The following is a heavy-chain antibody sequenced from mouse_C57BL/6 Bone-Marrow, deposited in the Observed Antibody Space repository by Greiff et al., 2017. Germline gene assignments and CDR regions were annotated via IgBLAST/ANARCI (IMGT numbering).Heavy chain of an antibody. J-gene: IGHJ1*03. D-gene: IGHD1-1*01. Sequence: EVHLVESGGGLVKPGGSLKLSCAASGFTFSSYTMSWVRQTPEKRLQWVAAISGGGGNTYYPDSVKGRFTISRDNDKNILYLQMSSLRSEDTALYYCSRQVTTVLATKYFDVWGTGTTVNVPS. CDR3: SRQVTTVLATKYFDV. CDR1: GFTFSSYT. CDR2: ISGGGGNT. V-gene: IGHV5-9*01.